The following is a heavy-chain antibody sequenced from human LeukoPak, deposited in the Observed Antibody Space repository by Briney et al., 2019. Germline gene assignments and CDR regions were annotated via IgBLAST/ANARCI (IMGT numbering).Heavy chain of an antibody. CDR2: MYTSGST. Sequence: SETLSFTCTVSGGSINIGTYYWSWIRQPAGKGLEWIGRMYTSGSTNYNPSLKSRVIISLDTSKNQFSLRLSSVTAADTAVYYCARGTIAADDFYYMDVWGKGTTVTISS. CDR3: ARGTIAADDFYYMDV. J-gene: IGHJ6*03. V-gene: IGHV4-61*02. D-gene: IGHD6-13*01. CDR1: GGSINIGTYY.